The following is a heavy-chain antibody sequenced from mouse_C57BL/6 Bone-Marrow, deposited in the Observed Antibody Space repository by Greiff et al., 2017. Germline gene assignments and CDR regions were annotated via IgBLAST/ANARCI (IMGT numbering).Heavy chain of an antibody. Sequence: VKLVESGPGLVAPSQSLSITCTVSGFSLTSYGVHWVRQPPGKGLEWLVVIWSDGSTTYNSALKSRLSIRKDNSKSQVFLKMNSLQTDDTAMYYCARHGYYGYWYFDVWGTGTTVTVSS. V-gene: IGHV2-6-1*01. CDR2: IWSDGST. CDR3: ARHGYYGYWYFDV. J-gene: IGHJ1*03. CDR1: GFSLTSYG. D-gene: IGHD2-3*01.